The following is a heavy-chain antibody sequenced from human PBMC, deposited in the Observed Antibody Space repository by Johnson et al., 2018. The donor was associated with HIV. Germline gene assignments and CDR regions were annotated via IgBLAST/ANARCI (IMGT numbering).Heavy chain of an antibody. D-gene: IGHD4-11*01. Sequence: VQLVESGGGLVQPGGSLRLSCAASGFTFSSYDMHWVRQVTGNGLEWVLTIGTAGDTYYPDSVRGRFTISRENAKNALYLQMNSLRAGDTAVYYCARGFGEMTTVTPDAFDIWGQGTMVTVSS. CDR3: ARGFGEMTTVTPDAFDI. CDR2: IGTAGDT. J-gene: IGHJ3*02. CDR1: GFTFSSYD. V-gene: IGHV3-13*01.